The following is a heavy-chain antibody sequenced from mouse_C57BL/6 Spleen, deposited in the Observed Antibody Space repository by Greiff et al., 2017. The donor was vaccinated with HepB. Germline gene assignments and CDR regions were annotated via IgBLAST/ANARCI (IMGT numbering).Heavy chain of an antibody. CDR2: IYPGDGDT. CDR1: GYAFSSYW. Sequence: VQLQQSGAELVKPGASVKISCKASGYAFSSYWMNWVKQRPGKGLEWIGQIYPGDGDTNYNGKFKGKATLTADKSSRTAYMQLSSLNSEDSSVYFCARGGGSHWYFDVWGTGTTVTVSS. CDR3: ARGGGSHWYFDV. V-gene: IGHV1-80*01. J-gene: IGHJ1*03.